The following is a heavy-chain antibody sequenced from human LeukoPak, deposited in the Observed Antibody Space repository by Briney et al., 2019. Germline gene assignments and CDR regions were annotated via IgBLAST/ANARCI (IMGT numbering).Heavy chain of an antibody. CDR1: GGSISSYY. CDR2: IYYSGST. D-gene: IGHD3-10*01. CDR3: ARLGYYGSGSYSPYYYYGMDV. V-gene: IGHV4-59*08. J-gene: IGHJ6*02. Sequence: SETLSLTCTVSGGSISSYYWSWIRQPPGKGLEWIGYIYYSGSTNYNPSLRSRVTISVDTSKNQFSLKLSSVTAADTAVYYCARLGYYGSGSYSPYYYYGMDVWGQGTTVTVSS.